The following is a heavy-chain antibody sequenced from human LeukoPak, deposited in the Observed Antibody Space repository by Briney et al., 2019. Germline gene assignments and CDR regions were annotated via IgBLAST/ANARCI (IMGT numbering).Heavy chain of an antibody. J-gene: IGHJ1*01. Sequence: SETLSLTCTVSGGSISSYYWSWIRQPPGKGLEWIGYIYYSGSTNYNPSLKSRVTISVDTSKNQFSLKLSSVTAADTAVYYCARAESYYDILTGYYKRPKYFQHWGQGTLVTVSS. CDR1: GGSISSYY. CDR3: ARAESYYDILTGYYKRPKYFQH. CDR2: IYYSGST. V-gene: IGHV4-59*12. D-gene: IGHD3-9*01.